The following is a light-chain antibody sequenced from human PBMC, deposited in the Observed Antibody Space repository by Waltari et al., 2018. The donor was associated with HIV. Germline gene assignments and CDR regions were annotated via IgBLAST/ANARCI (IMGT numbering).Light chain of an antibody. CDR3: CSYAGSGTWV. J-gene: IGLJ3*02. CDR1: SDDVGYYHL. Sequence: QSALTQPASVSGSPGQSITISCAGASDDVGYYHLVSWYQQHPGKAPKLMIYEVTKRPSGDSHRFSGAKSGNMASLTISGLQGEDEADYYCCSYAGSGTWVFGGGTKVTVL. V-gene: IGLV2-23*02. CDR2: EVT.